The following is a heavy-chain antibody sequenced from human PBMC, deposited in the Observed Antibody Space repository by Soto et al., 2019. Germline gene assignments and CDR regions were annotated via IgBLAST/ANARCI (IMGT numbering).Heavy chain of an antibody. J-gene: IGHJ3*02. Sequence: QVQLQESGPGLVKPSQTLSLTCSVSGYSISRIDYYWTRIRQHPEKGLEWIGNIYFRGNTYYSPSLESRLTLSVDTSKNQFSLKLTSVTAADTAVYYCAREGGSYDSGGYLIRGAFDIWGQGTMVTVSS. D-gene: IGHD3-22*01. CDR3: AREGGSYDSGGYLIRGAFDI. CDR1: GYSISRIDYY. V-gene: IGHV4-31*03. CDR2: IYFRGNT.